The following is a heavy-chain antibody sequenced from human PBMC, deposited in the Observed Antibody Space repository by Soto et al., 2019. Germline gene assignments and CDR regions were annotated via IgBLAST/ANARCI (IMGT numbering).Heavy chain of an antibody. Sequence: SETLSLTCSVSGGSINSSSYFWGWVRQPPGKGLEWIGSIYYSGSTYYNPSLRSRVTISVDTSKNQFSLKLSSVTAADTAVFYCARHYSSGSRNWFDPWGQGTLVSVSP. CDR2: IYYSGST. J-gene: IGHJ5*02. CDR1: GGSINSSSYF. D-gene: IGHD6-19*01. CDR3: ARHYSSGSRNWFDP. V-gene: IGHV4-39*01.